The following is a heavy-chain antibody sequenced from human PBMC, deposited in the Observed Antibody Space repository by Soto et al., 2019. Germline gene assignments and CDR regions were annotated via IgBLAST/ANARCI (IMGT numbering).Heavy chain of an antibody. CDR3: ARDPMLGYCSGGSCYQSGWFDP. Sequence: SETLSLTCTVSGGSISSGGYYWNWIRQHPGKGLEWIGYIYYSGSTYYNPSLKSRVTISVDTSKNQFSLKLSSVTAADTAVYYCARDPMLGYCSGGSCYQSGWFDPWGQGTLVTVSS. CDR2: IYYSGST. J-gene: IGHJ5*02. V-gene: IGHV4-31*03. D-gene: IGHD2-15*01. CDR1: GGSISSGGYY.